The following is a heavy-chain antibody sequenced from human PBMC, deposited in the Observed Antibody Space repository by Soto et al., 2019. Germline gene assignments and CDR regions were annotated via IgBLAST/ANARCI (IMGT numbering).Heavy chain of an antibody. Sequence: QVQLVQSGAEVKKPGASVKVSCKAAGYTFIDYYIHWVRQAPGQGLEWMGWFKSNSGDTRFAQKFQGRVTMTGDTSISTAYMELSSLRSDDTAVYYCARDSATMAGSFFDYWGQGTTVTVSS. J-gene: IGHJ4*03. CDR3: ARDSATMAGSFFDY. CDR1: GYTFIDYY. CDR2: FKSNSGDT. D-gene: IGHD6-19*01. V-gene: IGHV1-2*02.